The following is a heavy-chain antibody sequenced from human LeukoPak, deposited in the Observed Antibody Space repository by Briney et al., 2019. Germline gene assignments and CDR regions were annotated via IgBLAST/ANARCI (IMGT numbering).Heavy chain of an antibody. J-gene: IGHJ6*02. CDR3: ATGEYCSSTSCPFYYYGMDV. CDR2: FDPEDGET. CDR1: GYTLTELS. V-gene: IGHV1-24*01. D-gene: IGHD2-2*01. Sequence: KVSCXVSGYTLTELSMHWVRQAPGKGLEWMGGFDPEDGETIYAQKFQGRVTMTEDTSTDTAYMELSSLRSEDTAVYYCATGEYCSSTSCPFYYYGMDVWGQGTTVTVSS.